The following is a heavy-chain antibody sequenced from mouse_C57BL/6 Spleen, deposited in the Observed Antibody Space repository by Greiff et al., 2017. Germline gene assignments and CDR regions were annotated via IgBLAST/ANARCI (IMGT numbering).Heavy chain of an antibody. CDR3: ARLHFDY. J-gene: IGHJ2*01. V-gene: IGHV5-6*01. CDR1: GFTFSSYG. CDR2: ISSGGSYT. Sequence: EVKVVESGGDLVKPGGSLKLSCAASGFTFSSYGMSWVRQTPDKRLEWVATISSGGSYTYYPDSVKGRFTISRDNAKNTLYLQMSSLKSEDTAMYYCARLHFDYWGQGTTLTVSS.